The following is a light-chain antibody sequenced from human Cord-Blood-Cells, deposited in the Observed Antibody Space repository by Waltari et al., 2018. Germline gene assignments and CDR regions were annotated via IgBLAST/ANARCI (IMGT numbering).Light chain of an antibody. CDR1: TSDVGSYNL. CDR2: EGS. J-gene: IGLJ1*01. CDR3: CSYAGSSTFYV. Sequence: QSALTHPASVSGSPGQPITIPCPGTTSDVGSYNLVSWHQQHPGNAPKLMIYEGSKRPSGFSNRFSGSKSGNTTSLTISGLQAEDEADYYCCSYAGSSTFYVFGTGTKVTVL. V-gene: IGLV2-23*01.